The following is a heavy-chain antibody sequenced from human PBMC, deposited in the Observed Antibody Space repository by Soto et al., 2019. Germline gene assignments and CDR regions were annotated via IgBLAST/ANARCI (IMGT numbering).Heavy chain of an antibody. D-gene: IGHD3-3*01. CDR3: ASGYYDFWSGHYYYYGMDV. CDR1: GGSISSGGYY. V-gene: IGHV4-31*03. Sequence: SETLSLTCTVSGGSISSGGYYWSWIRQHPGKGLEWIGYIYYSGSTYYNPSPKSRVTISVDTSKNQFSLKLSSVTAADTAVYYCASGYYDFWSGHYYYYGMDVWGQGTTVTVS. J-gene: IGHJ6*02. CDR2: IYYSGST.